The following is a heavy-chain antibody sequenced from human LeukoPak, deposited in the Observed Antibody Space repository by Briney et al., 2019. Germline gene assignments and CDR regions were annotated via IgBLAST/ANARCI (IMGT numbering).Heavy chain of an antibody. CDR1: GGSISSYY. Sequence: SETLSLTCTVSGGSISSYYWNWIRLAPGKGLEWIGYFYYNGSTNYNPSLKSRVTISVDTSKNQFSLKLSSVTAADTAVYYCARGRDRSSWYSYYYGMDVWGQGTTVTVSS. J-gene: IGHJ6*02. CDR3: ARGRDRSSWYSYYYGMDV. V-gene: IGHV4-59*12. D-gene: IGHD6-13*01. CDR2: FYYNGST.